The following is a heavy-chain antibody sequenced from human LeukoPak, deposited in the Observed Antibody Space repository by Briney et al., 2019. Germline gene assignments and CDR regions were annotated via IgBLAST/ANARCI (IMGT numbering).Heavy chain of an antibody. J-gene: IGHJ4*02. CDR2: IYPGDSDT. CDR1: GYSFSSYW. D-gene: IGHD6-13*01. V-gene: IGHV5-51*01. Sequence: GESLKISCKGSGYSFSSYWIGWVRQMPGKGLEWMGIIYPGDSDTRYRPSFQGQVTMSADKSTSTAYLQWSSLKASDTAMYYCARRASSWWFDYWGQGTLVTVSS. CDR3: ARRASSWWFDY.